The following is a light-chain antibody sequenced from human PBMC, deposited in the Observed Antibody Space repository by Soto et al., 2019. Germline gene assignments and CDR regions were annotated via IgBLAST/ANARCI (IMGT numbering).Light chain of an antibody. CDR3: QQYSIWRT. CDR1: QSVSNN. V-gene: IGKV3-15*01. Sequence: EIVLTQSPGTLSLSAGERATLSCRASQSVSNNYLAWYQQKPGQAPRLLIYGASTRATGIPARFSGSGSGTEFTLTISSLQSEDFAVYYCQQYSIWRTFGQGTKVDIK. CDR2: GAS. J-gene: IGKJ1*01.